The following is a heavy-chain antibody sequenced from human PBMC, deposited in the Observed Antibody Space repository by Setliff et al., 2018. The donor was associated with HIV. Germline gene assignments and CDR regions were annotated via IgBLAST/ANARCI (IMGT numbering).Heavy chain of an antibody. J-gene: IGHJ4*03. CDR3: ARGDPNTYRPFDY. Sequence: PSETLSRTCNVSHSSVSEYYWSWIRQSPGKGLEWIGYVRQGGATKYNPAFQSRVTISLETSKNQVFLSLSSVTVADTAVYFCARGDPNTYRPFDYWGQGSL. CDR1: HSSVSEYY. CDR2: VRQGGAT. D-gene: IGHD1-26*01. V-gene: IGHV4-59*02.